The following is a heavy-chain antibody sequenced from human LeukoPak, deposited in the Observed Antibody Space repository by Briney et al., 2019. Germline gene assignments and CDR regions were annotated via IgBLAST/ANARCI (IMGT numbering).Heavy chain of an antibody. Sequence: GASVKVSCKAYGYTFTAYYLHWVRQAPGQGLEWMGWISPNSGATNYAQKLHGRVTMTTDTSTSTAYMELRSLRSDDTAVYYCARDPPTRIAARPRDYYYYYYMDVWGKGTTVTVSS. CDR3: ARDPPTRIAARPRDYYYYYYMDV. V-gene: IGHV1-2*02. J-gene: IGHJ6*03. D-gene: IGHD6-6*01. CDR1: GYTFTAYY. CDR2: ISPNSGAT.